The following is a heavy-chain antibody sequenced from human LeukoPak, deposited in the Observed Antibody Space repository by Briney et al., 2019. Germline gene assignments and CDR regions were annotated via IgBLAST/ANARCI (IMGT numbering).Heavy chain of an antibody. J-gene: IGHJ6*02. CDR3: ARGFYYTGMDV. CDR2: TYYRSKWYN. D-gene: IGHD3-10*01. Sequence: SQTLSLTCAISGDSVSSNSAVWNWIRQSPSRGLEWLGKTYYRSKWYNEYAVSEKSRIIITPDTSKNQFSLQLNSVTPDDTAVYYCARGFYYTGMDVWGQGTTVTVSS. CDR1: GDSVSSNSAV. V-gene: IGHV6-1*01.